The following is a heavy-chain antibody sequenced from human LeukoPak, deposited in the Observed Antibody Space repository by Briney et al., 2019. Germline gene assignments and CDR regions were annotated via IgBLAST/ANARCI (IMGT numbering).Heavy chain of an antibody. CDR1: GCTFTSYA. Sequence: GASVKVSCKASGCTFTSYAMNWVRQAPGQGLEWMGWINTNTGNPTYAQGFTGRFVFSLDTSVSTAYLQISSLKAEDTAVYYCARDGLPGRYYYDSSGYYYEPPTNFDYWGQGTLVTVSS. CDR2: INTNTGNP. J-gene: IGHJ4*02. V-gene: IGHV7-4-1*02. CDR3: ARDGLPGRYYYDSSGYYYEPPTNFDY. D-gene: IGHD3-22*01.